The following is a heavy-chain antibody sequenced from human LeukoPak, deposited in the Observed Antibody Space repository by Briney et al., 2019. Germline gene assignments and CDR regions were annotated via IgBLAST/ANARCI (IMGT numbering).Heavy chain of an antibody. CDR2: IWYDGSNK. Sequence: GGSLRLSCAASGFTFSSYGMRWVRQAPGKGLEWVAVIWYDGSNKYYADSVKGRFTISRDNSKNTLYLQMNSLRAEDTAVYYCAKADKWLVPASWGQGTLVTVSS. J-gene: IGHJ5*02. CDR1: GFTFSSYG. CDR3: AKADKWLVPAS. D-gene: IGHD6-19*01. V-gene: IGHV3-33*06.